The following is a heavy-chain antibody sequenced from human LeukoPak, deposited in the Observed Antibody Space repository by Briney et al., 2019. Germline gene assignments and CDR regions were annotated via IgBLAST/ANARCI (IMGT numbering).Heavy chain of an antibody. Sequence: GGSLRLSCAASGFTFSNYWMSWVRQATGKGLEWVANIKQDGGEEYYVDSVKGRFTISRDNSRNTVYLQMNSLRAEDTAVYYCAKDIVVVPAASDAFDLWGQGTMVTVSS. D-gene: IGHD2-2*01. J-gene: IGHJ3*01. CDR2: IKQDGGEE. CDR1: GFTFSNYW. CDR3: AKDIVVVPAASDAFDL. V-gene: IGHV3-7*03.